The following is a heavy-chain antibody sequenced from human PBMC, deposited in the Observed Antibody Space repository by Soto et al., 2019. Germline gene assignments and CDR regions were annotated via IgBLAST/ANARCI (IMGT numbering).Heavy chain of an antibody. V-gene: IGHV4-39*01. CDR3: ARLNYYDSSDWFDP. CDR2: IYYSGST. Sequence: SETLSLTCTVSGGSISSSSYYWGWIRQPPGKGLEWIGSIYYSGSTYYNPSLKSRVTISVDTSKNQFSLKLSSVTAADTAVYYCARLNYYDSSDWFDPWGQGTLVTVSS. D-gene: IGHD3-22*01. J-gene: IGHJ5*02. CDR1: GGSISSSSYY.